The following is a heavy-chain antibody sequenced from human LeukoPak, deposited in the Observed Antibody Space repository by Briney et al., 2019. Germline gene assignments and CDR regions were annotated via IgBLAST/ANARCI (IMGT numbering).Heavy chain of an antibody. CDR3: ARDFSLQLFDY. CDR1: GFTFSSYG. Sequence: PGGSLRLSCAASGFTFSSYGFHWDRQAPGKGLEGVAVIWSDGSYKYYADSVKGRFTISRDDSKNTLYLQMNSLRAEDTAVYYCARDFSLQLFDYWGQGTLVTVFS. J-gene: IGHJ4*02. CDR2: IWSDGSYK. D-gene: IGHD5-24*01. V-gene: IGHV3-33*01.